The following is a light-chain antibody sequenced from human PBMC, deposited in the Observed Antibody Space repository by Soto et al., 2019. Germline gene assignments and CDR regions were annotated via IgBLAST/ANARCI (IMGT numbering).Light chain of an antibody. CDR2: GNN. J-gene: IGLJ1*01. Sequence: QSVLTQPPSVSGAPGQRVTISCTGSSSNIGAVYDVHWYQHLPGTAPKLLIYGNNNRPSGVPDRFSGSKSGTSASLAITGLQAEDEADYYCQSYDSSLSGYVFGTGTKLTVL. CDR1: SSNIGAVYD. CDR3: QSYDSSLSGYV. V-gene: IGLV1-40*01.